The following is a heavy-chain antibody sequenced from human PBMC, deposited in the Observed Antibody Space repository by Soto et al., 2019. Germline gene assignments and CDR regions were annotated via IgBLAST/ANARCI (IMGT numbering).Heavy chain of an antibody. Sequence: EVQLLESGRGLVRPGGSLRLSCAASGFSFTNYAMSWVRQAPGKGLEWLSAISGSGETTYYADSVRGRFTISRDNSRATVFLQMSNLRAEDTALYYCAKEQWLIQGHFDYWGQGILVTVSS. V-gene: IGHV3-23*01. D-gene: IGHD5-18*01. CDR3: AKEQWLIQGHFDY. J-gene: IGHJ4*02. CDR1: GFSFTNYA. CDR2: ISGSGETT.